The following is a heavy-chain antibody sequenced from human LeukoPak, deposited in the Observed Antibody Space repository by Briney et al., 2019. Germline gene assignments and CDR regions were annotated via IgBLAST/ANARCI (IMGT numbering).Heavy chain of an antibody. V-gene: IGHV1-69*04. CDR2: IIPILGVA. CDR3: ARVGSGWFRLDY. J-gene: IGHJ4*02. CDR1: GGTFSSYA. D-gene: IGHD6-19*01. Sequence: ASVKVSCKASGGTFSSYAISWVRQAPGQGLEWMGRIIPILGVANYAQRFQGRVTITADKSTSTAYMELSSLRSEDTAEYYCARVGSGWFRLDYWGQGTLVTVSS.